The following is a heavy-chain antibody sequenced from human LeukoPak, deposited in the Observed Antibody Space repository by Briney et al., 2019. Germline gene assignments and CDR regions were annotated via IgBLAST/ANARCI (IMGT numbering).Heavy chain of an antibody. D-gene: IGHD3-10*01. J-gene: IGHJ4*02. CDR1: GYSFTIYC. CDR3: ARYGASGPSVDY. CDR2: IYPGDSDA. Sequence: GESLKISCKASGYSFTIYCIGWVRQMPGKGLEWMRIIYPGDSDAKYSPSFQGQVTISADKSISTAYLQWSSLKASDTAMYYCARYGASGPSVDYWGQGTLVTVSA. V-gene: IGHV5-51*01.